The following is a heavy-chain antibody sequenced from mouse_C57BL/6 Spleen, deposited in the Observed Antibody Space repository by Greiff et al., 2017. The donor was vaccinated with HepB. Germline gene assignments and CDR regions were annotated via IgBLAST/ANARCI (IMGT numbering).Heavy chain of an antibody. Sequence: QVQLQQPGAELVRPGSSVKLSCKASGYTFTSYWMDWVKQRPGQGLEWIGNIYPSDSETHYNQKFKDKATLTVDKSSSTAYMQLSSLTSEDSAVYDCARRVYSNPWFAYWGQGTLVTVSA. CDR1: GYTFTSYW. CDR3: ARRVYSNPWFAY. D-gene: IGHD2-5*01. CDR2: IYPSDSET. J-gene: IGHJ3*01. V-gene: IGHV1-61*01.